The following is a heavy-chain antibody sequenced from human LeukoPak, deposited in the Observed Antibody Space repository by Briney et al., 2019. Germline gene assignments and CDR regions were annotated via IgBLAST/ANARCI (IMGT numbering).Heavy chain of an antibody. J-gene: IGHJ4*02. CDR2: IKQDGSDK. D-gene: IGHD1-14*01. Sequence: GGSLRLSCAASGFTFSSYWMSWVRQAPGKGLEWVANIKQDGSDKYYDDSVKGRFTISIDNAKNSLYLQMNILRAEDTGVYYCARSNQADDYWGQGTLVTVSS. CDR1: GFTFSSYW. CDR3: ARSNQADDY. V-gene: IGHV3-7*01.